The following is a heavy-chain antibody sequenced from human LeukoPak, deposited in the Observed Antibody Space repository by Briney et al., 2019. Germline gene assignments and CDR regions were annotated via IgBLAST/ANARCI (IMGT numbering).Heavy chain of an antibody. CDR2: INPSGGST. Sequence: GASVKVSCKASGYTFTSNYIHWVRQAPGQGLEGLGVINPSGGSTTYAQKFQGRVTMTRDTSTSTVYMDLYSLRSEDTAVYYCARGGCSSISCEGDYWGQGTLVTVSS. J-gene: IGHJ4*02. CDR3: ARGGCSSISCEGDY. D-gene: IGHD2-2*01. CDR1: GYTFTSNY. V-gene: IGHV1-46*01.